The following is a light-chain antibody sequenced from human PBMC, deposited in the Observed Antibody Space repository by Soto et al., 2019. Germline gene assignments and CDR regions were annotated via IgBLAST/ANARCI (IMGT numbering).Light chain of an antibody. CDR3: QQYNNWPPYT. J-gene: IGKJ2*01. V-gene: IGKV3D-15*01. Sequence: EIVMTQSPATLSVYPGDRATLSCRASQSVSSNLAWYQQTPGQPPSRLIYGASTRATGIPARFSGSGSGTEFSLTISSLQSEDFAVYYCQQYNNWPPYTFGQGTKLEIK. CDR1: QSVSSN. CDR2: GAS.